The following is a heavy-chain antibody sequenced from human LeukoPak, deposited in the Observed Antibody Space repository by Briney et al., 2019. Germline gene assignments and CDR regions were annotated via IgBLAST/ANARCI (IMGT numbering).Heavy chain of an antibody. D-gene: IGHD1-26*01. J-gene: IGHJ4*02. CDR2: IRSKVNSYAT. CDR3: TRQRWIVGADFDY. CDR1: GFTFSGSD. Sequence: GGPLRLSCAASGFTFSGSDMSWVRQASGKGLEWVGRIRSKVNSYATAYAASVKGRFTISRDDSKNMAYLQMNSLKTEDTAVYYCTRQRWIVGADFDYWGQGTLVTVSS. V-gene: IGHV3-73*01.